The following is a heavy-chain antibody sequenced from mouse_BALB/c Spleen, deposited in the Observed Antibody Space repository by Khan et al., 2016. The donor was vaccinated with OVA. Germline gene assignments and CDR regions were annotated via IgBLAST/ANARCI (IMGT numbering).Heavy chain of an antibody. CDR1: GDSITSGY. V-gene: IGHV3-8*02. CDR3: ARSTYRYAFAY. Sequence: VQLKESGPSLVKPSQTLSLTCSVTGDSITSGYWSWIRKFPGNKLEYMGYMIYTGYTDYNPSLKSRTAIPRHTSKTQYYLQLNSVAAEDTATYYCARSTYRYAFAYWGQGTLVTVSA. CDR2: MIYTGYT. D-gene: IGHD2-14*01. J-gene: IGHJ3*01.